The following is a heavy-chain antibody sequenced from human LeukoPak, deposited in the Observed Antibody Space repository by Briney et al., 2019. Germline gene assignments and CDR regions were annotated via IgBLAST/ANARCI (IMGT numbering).Heavy chain of an antibody. CDR1: GFTFSSYG. CDR3: ARDYDSSGLGYYYGMDV. J-gene: IGHJ6*02. Sequence: GGSLRLSCAASGFTFSSYGMHWVRQAPGKGLEWVAVVSYDGSNKYYADSVKGRFTISRDNSKNTLYLQMNSLRAEDTAVYYCARDYDSSGLGYYYGMDVWGQGTTVTVSS. CDR2: VSYDGSNK. D-gene: IGHD3-22*01. V-gene: IGHV3-30*03.